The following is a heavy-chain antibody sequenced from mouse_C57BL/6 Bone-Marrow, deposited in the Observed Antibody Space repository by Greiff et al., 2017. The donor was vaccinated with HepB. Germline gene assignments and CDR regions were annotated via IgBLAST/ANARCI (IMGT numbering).Heavy chain of an antibody. CDR1: GFTFNTYA. D-gene: IGHD1-1*01. CDR2: IRSNSSNYAT. V-gene: IGHV10-3*01. CDR3: VRGGYGSSYWYFDV. Sequence: EVKLVESGGGLVQPKGSLKLSCAASGFTFNTYAMHWVRQAPGKGLEWVARIRSNSSNYATYYADSVKDRLTISRDDSPSMLYLQMNNLKTEDTAVYYCVRGGYGSSYWYFDVWGTGTTVTVSS. J-gene: IGHJ1*03.